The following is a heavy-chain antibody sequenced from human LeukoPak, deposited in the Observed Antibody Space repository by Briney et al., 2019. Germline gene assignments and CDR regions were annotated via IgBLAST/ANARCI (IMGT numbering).Heavy chain of an antibody. V-gene: IGHV1-2*02. CDR1: GYTFTGYY. CDR3: ATSSVANALYYFDY. J-gene: IGHJ4*02. Sequence: ASVKVSCKASGYTFTGYYMHWVRQAPGQGLEWMGWINPNSGGANYAQKFQGRVTMTRDTSISTAYMELSRLRSDDTAVYYCATSSVANALYYFDYWGQGTLVTVSS. CDR2: INPNSGGA. D-gene: IGHD5-12*01.